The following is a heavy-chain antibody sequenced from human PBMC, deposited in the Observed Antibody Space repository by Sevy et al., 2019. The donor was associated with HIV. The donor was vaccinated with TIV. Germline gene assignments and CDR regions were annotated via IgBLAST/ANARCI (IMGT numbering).Heavy chain of an antibody. D-gene: IGHD3-10*01. CDR1: GFTFDDYA. Sequence: GGSLRLSCAASGFTFDDYAMHWVRQAPGKGLEWVSGISWSSGSIGYADSVKGRFTISRDNAKNSLYLQMNSLRAEDTALYYCAKDRSGRRAYYYYGMDVWGQGTTVTVSS. CDR3: AKDRSGRRAYYYYGMDV. V-gene: IGHV3-9*01. CDR2: ISWSSGSI. J-gene: IGHJ6*02.